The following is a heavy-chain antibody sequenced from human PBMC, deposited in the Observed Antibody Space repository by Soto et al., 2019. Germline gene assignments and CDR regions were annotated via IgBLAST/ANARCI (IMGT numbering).Heavy chain of an antibody. CDR1: GYTFTSYD. J-gene: IGHJ3*02. D-gene: IGHD2-21*02. CDR3: AREIYCGGDCYPRRIVAFDI. V-gene: IGHV1-8*01. CDR2: MNPNSGNT. Sequence: APVKVSCKASGYTFTSYDINWVQQATGQGLEWMGWMNPNSGNTGYAQKFQGRVTMTRNTSISTAYMELSSLRSEDTAVYYCAREIYCGGDCYPRRIVAFDIWGQGTMVTVSS.